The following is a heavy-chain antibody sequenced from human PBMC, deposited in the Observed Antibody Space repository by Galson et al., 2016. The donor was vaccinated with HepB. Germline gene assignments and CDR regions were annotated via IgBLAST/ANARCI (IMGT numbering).Heavy chain of an antibody. D-gene: IGHD1-26*01. CDR3: ATHSLETRYFDP. J-gene: IGHJ5*02. V-gene: IGHV4-39*01. CDR2: GSYTGTP. CDR1: GGSITRGASY. Sequence: SETLSLTCSVSGGSITRGASYWAWIRQAPGKTLEWIGGGSYTGTPNYNPSLRSRAAISVDTSQEQVSLRLSAVTAADTAVYFCATHSLETRYFDPWGQGTLVTVSS.